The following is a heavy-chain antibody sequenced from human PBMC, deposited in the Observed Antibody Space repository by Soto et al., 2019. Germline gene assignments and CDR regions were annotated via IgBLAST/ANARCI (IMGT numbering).Heavy chain of an antibody. V-gene: IGHV3-23*01. CDR2: IIGSGGST. CDR3: AKGPRYSSSFPRNQIKTGSFDD. D-gene: IGHD6-6*01. Sequence: GGSLRLSFAASGFTFSSYAMSGVRQAPGKGLEWVSAIIGSGGSTYYADSVKGRFTISRDNSKNTLYLQMNSLRAEDTAVYYCAKGPRYSSSFPRNQIKTGSFDDWGQGTLVTLSS. CDR1: GFTFSSYA. J-gene: IGHJ4*02.